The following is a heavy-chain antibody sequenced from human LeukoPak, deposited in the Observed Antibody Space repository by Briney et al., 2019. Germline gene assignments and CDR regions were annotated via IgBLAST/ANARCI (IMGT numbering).Heavy chain of an antibody. CDR3: AKDHCSSTSCYYFDY. V-gene: IGHV3-30*18. CDR2: ISYDGSNK. CDR1: DFTLSSHG. D-gene: IGHD2-2*01. Sequence: PGGSLRLSCVVSDFTLSSHGMHWVRQAPGKGLEWVAVISYDGSNKYYADSVKGRFTISRDNSKNTLYLQMNSLRAEDTAVYYCAKDHCSSTSCYYFDYWGQGTLVTVSS. J-gene: IGHJ4*02.